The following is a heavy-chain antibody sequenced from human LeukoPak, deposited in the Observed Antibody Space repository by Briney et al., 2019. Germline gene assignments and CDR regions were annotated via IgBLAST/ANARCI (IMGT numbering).Heavy chain of an antibody. CDR1: GGSMSSSTYY. CDR2: IYYSGST. D-gene: IGHD3-10*01. CDR3: TRQAGLLWFGEIIDY. Sequence: SETLSLTCTVSGGSMSSSTYYWGWIRQPPGKRLEWIGSIYYSGSTYYNPSLKSRVTISVDTSKNQFSLKLSSVTAADTAVYYCTRQAGLLWFGEIIDYWGQGTLVTVSS. J-gene: IGHJ4*02. V-gene: IGHV4-39*01.